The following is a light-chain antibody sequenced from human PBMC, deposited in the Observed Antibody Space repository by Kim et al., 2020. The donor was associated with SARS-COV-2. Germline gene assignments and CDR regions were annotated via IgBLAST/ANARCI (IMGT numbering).Light chain of an antibody. V-gene: IGKV3-11*01. Sequence: EIVLTQSPATLSLSPGERATLSCRASQSISRHLAWYQQKPGQAPRLLIYDASNRATGIAARFSGSGSGTDFTLTINSLEPEDFAVYYCQQRSNWPYTFGQGTKLEI. CDR2: DAS. J-gene: IGKJ2*01. CDR1: QSISRH. CDR3: QQRSNWPYT.